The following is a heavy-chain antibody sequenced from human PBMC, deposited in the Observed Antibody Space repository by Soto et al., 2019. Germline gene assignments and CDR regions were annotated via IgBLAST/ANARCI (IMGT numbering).Heavy chain of an antibody. V-gene: IGHV3-30*18. J-gene: IGHJ6*03. CDR1: GFTFSSYG. CDR2: ISYDGSNK. D-gene: IGHD2-15*01. CDR3: AKRYCSGGSCHYYYYYYMDV. Sequence: GGSLRLSCAASGFTFSSYGMHWVRQAPGKGLEWVAVISYDGSNKYYADSVKGRFTISRDNSKNTLYLQMNSLRAEDTAVYYCAKRYCSGGSCHYYYYYYMDVWGKGTTVTVSS.